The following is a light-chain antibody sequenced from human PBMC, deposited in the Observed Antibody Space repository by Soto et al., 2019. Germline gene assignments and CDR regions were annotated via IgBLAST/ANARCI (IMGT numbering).Light chain of an antibody. CDR2: DAS. J-gene: IGKJ4*01. V-gene: IGKV3-11*01. Sequence: EIEVTQSPATLSLSPGERATLSCRASQSIRNYLAWYQQKPGQAPRLLIYDASNRATGIPARFSGSGSGTDFTLTISSLEPEDFAVYYCQQRSNWPLTFGGGTKVEIK. CDR1: QSIRNY. CDR3: QQRSNWPLT.